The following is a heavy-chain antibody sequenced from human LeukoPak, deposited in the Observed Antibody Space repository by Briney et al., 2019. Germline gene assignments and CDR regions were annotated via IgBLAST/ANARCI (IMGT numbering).Heavy chain of an antibody. CDR3: AALLGDGSIDY. CDR1: GGSISSGGYY. V-gene: IGHV4-31*03. D-gene: IGHD2-21*02. J-gene: IGHJ4*02. Sequence: SETLSLTCTVSGGSISSGGYYWSWIRQHPGKGLEWIGCIYYSGSTCYNPSLKSRVSISEDTSKNQFSLGLSSMTAADTAVYYCAALLGDGSIDYCGEGTLVTVSS. CDR2: IYYSGST.